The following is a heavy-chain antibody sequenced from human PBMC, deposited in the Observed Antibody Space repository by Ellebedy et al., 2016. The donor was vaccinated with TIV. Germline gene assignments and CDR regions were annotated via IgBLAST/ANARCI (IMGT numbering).Heavy chain of an antibody. CDR1: GFTLSSAA. J-gene: IGHJ4*02. CDR2: MIGSGEYI. Sequence: PGGSLRLSCATSGFTLSSAAMSWVRQAPGKGLEWVSAMIGSGEYIFYADSVRGRFTISKDISKNTLFLQMDNLRVEDTAVYYCAKDSGMSGWIFDYWGQGTLVTVSS. D-gene: IGHD6-19*01. V-gene: IGHV3-23*01. CDR3: AKDSGMSGWIFDY.